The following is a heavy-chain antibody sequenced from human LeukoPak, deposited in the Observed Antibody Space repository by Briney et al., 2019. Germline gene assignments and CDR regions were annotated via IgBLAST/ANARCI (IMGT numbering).Heavy chain of an antibody. D-gene: IGHD3-22*01. V-gene: IGHV3-74*01. J-gene: IGHJ1*01. CDR3: ARAPSEIGGYYPEYFRH. CDR1: GFTFSTYW. CDR2: IKSDGST. Sequence: PGGSVRLSCAASGFTFSTYWMHWVRQAPGKGLVWVSRIKSDGSTNYADSVRGRFTISRDNAKNTVSLQMNSLRAKDTGVYYCARAPSEIGGYYPEYFRHWGQGIQATVAS.